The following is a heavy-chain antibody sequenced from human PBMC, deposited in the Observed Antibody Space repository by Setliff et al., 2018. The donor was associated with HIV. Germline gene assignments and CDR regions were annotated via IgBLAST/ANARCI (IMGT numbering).Heavy chain of an antibody. CDR2: IYTSGST. J-gene: IGHJ4*02. D-gene: IGHD3-22*01. Sequence: PSETLSLTCTVSGGSISSGSYYWSWIRQPAGKGLEWIGHIYTSGSTNYNPSLKSRVTISVDPSMNHFSLKLSSVTAADTAMYYCARAGDSRAYYSLDSWGQGTLVTVSS. V-gene: IGHV4-61*09. CDR1: GGSISSGSYY. CDR3: ARAGDSRAYYSLDS.